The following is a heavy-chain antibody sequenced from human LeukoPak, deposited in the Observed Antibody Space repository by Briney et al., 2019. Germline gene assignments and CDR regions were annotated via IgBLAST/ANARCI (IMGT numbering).Heavy chain of an antibody. D-gene: IGHD3-10*01. V-gene: IGHV1-18*01. J-gene: IGHJ3*02. CDR3: ARDLIMYGSESHFDDTFDI. Sequence: ASVKVSCKASGYTFSTYGISWVRQAPGQGLEWMGWISGYDGNTNYAQKVQGSVTMTTDTSTSTAYMELRSLRSDDTAVYYCARDLIMYGSESHFDDTFDIWGQGTKVTVS. CDR1: GYTFSTYG. CDR2: ISGYDGNT.